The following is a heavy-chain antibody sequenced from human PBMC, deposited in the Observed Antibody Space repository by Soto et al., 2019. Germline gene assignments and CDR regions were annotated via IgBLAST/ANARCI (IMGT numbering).Heavy chain of an antibody. CDR2: IYYSGTT. CDR3: ARDQGYGSGTYYSGFGFDY. Sequence: SETLSLTCTVSGASISSDYWNWLRQPPGKGLEWIGYIYYSGTTNYNPSLKSRVTISVDTSKNQFSLQLSSVTAADTAVYFCARDQGYGSGTYYSGFGFDYWGQGTLVTAPQ. V-gene: IGHV4-59*01. CDR1: GASISSDY. J-gene: IGHJ4*02. D-gene: IGHD3-10*01.